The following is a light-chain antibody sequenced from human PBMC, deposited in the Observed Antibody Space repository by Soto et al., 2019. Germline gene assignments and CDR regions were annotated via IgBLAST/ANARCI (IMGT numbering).Light chain of an antibody. Sequence: DIQLTQSPSFLSASVGDRVTIACRASQDISDYLAWYQQRPGKAPKLLIYAASTLQSGVPSRFSGSGSGTEFTLTISSLQPEDFETYSCQQLNSYPLTFGVGTKVDIX. CDR2: AAS. CDR1: QDISDY. CDR3: QQLNSYPLT. V-gene: IGKV1-9*01. J-gene: IGKJ4*01.